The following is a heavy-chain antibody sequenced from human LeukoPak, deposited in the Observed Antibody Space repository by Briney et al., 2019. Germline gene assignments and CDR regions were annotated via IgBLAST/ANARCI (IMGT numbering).Heavy chain of an antibody. CDR2: ISYDGSNK. CDR1: GFTFSSYA. D-gene: IGHD3-22*01. CDR3: ASLDYYDSSGYPDGDDY. Sequence: GRSLRLSCAASGFTFSSYAMHWVRQAPGKGLEWVAVISYDGSNKYYADSVKGRFTISRDNSKNTLYLQMNSLRAEDTAVYYCASLDYYDSSGYPDGDDYWGQGTLATVSS. V-gene: IGHV3-30-3*01. J-gene: IGHJ4*02.